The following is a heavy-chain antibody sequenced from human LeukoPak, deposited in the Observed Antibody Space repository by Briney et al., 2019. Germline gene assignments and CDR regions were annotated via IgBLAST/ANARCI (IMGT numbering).Heavy chain of an antibody. CDR1: GGSFSGYY. V-gene: IGHV4-34*01. D-gene: IGHD6-19*01. Sequence: SETLSLTCAVYGGSFSGYYWSWIRQPPGKGLEWIGEINHSGSTNYNPSLKSRVTISVDTSKNRFSLKLSSVTAADTAVYYCARGRLDSSGWFGPKYYYYGMDVWGQGTTVTVSS. CDR3: ARGRLDSSGWFGPKYYYYGMDV. J-gene: IGHJ6*02. CDR2: INHSGST.